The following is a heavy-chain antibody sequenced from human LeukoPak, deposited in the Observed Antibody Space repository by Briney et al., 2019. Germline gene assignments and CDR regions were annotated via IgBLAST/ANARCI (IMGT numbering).Heavy chain of an antibody. Sequence: GSLKVSCKASGYTFTSHYIHWVRQAPGQGLEWMGIIIPVSGTTTYAQKFQGRVTMTRDTSTSTVNMELSSLRSEDTAVYYCARDEAYCSGGRVYPFDYWGQGTLVTFS. J-gene: IGHJ4*02. CDR3: ARDEAYCSGGRVYPFDY. D-gene: IGHD2-15*01. CDR2: IIPVSGTT. CDR1: GYTFTSHY. V-gene: IGHV1-46*01.